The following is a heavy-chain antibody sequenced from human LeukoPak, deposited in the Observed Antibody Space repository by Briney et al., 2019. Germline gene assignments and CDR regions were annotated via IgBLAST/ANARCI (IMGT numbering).Heavy chain of an antibody. Sequence: PGGSLRLSCAASGFTFSNYGMNWVRQAPGKGLEWVAVIWYDGNNKYYADSAKGRFTISRDNSKNTLSLQMNSLRAEDTAVYYCARAFYGDARMGLEHWGQGTLVTVSS. CDR2: IWYDGNNK. CDR3: ARAFYGDARMGLEH. J-gene: IGHJ1*01. CDR1: GFTFSNYG. V-gene: IGHV3-33*01. D-gene: IGHD4-17*01.